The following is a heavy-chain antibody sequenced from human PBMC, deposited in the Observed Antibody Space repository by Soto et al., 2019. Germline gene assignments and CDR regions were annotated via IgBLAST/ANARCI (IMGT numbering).Heavy chain of an antibody. V-gene: IGHV4-30-4*08. CDR2: IHYTGSI. CDR1: GGSISSEYYH. D-gene: IGHD2-21*02. Sequence: QVQLQQSGPGLVEPSQTLSLTCIVSGGSISSEYYHWTWIRQSPGKGLEWIGYIHYTGSIMYNPSFKSRLTMAVDTSKXQFSLQLTSVTAADTAVYFCAREDDGGDRDYYGLDVWGQGTTVTVSS. J-gene: IGHJ6*02. CDR3: AREDDGGDRDYYGLDV.